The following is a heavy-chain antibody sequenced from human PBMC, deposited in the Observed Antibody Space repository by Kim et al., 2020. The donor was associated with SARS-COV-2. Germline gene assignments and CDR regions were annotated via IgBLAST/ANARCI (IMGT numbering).Heavy chain of an antibody. CDR2: FDPIEIKM. V-gene: IGHV1-24*01. Sequence: ASVKVSCKVSGNSLTELSIHWVRHAPGKGLEWMGGFDPIEIKMIYAQKFQGRVTMTEDSSTGTAFLSLRSLRYDDTALYYCATGGAWGWTTGEDYFDSWGRGTLVTVSS. CDR3: ATGGAWGWTTGEDYFDS. CDR1: GNSLTELS. J-gene: IGHJ4*01. D-gene: IGHD7-27*01.